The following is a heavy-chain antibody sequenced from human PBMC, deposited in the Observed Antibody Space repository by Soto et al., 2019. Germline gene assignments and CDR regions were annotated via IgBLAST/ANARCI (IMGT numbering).Heavy chain of an antibody. V-gene: IGHV4-59*08. D-gene: IGHD3-9*01. CDR2: IYYSGST. J-gene: IGHJ5*02. CDR1: GGSISSYY. CDR3: ARSEEALRYFDWFT. Sequence: SETLSLTCTVSGGSISSYYWSWIRQPPGKGLEWIGYIYYSGSTNYNPSLKSRVTISVDTSKNQFSLKLSSVTAADTAVYYCARSEEALRYFDWFTWGQGTLVTVSS.